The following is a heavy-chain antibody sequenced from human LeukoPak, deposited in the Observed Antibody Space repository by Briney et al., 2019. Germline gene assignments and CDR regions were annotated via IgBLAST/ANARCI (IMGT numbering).Heavy chain of an antibody. CDR1: GFTFSSYA. Sequence: GGSLRLSCAASGFTFSSYAMSWVRQAPGKGLEWVSAISGSGGSTYYADSVKGRFTISRDTSKNTLYLQMNSLRAEDTAVYYCAKDRVTMVRGVIIFVYWGQGTLVTVSP. CDR3: AKDRVTMVRGVIIFVY. D-gene: IGHD3-10*01. CDR2: ISGSGGST. J-gene: IGHJ4*02. V-gene: IGHV3-23*01.